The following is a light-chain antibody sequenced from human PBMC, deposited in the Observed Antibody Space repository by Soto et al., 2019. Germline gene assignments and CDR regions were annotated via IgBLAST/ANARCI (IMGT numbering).Light chain of an antibody. V-gene: IGKV3-15*01. Sequence: VVTQSPATLSVFPGETATLSCRASQSVSSDLAWYQQRPGQAPRLLIYGASTRATGIPARFRGSGSGTEFRLTISSLQSEDFAPYYCQQYNTWHPKMAFGRGTKVE. CDR3: QQYNTWHPKMA. J-gene: IGKJ1*01. CDR2: GAS. CDR1: QSVSSD.